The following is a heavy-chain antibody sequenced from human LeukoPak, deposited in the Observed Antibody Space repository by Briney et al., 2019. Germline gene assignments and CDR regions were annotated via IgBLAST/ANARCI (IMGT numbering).Heavy chain of an antibody. CDR3: ASTPLADILTGS. J-gene: IGHJ4*02. D-gene: IGHD3-9*01. CDR2: INPSGGST. Sequence: GASVKVSCMSSGYTFTNFYMHWLRQAPGQGLEWMGIINPSGGSTSYAQKFQGRVTMTRDTSTSTVYMELSSLRSEDTAVYYCASTPLADILTGSWGQGTLVTVSS. CDR1: GYTFTNFY. V-gene: IGHV1-46*01.